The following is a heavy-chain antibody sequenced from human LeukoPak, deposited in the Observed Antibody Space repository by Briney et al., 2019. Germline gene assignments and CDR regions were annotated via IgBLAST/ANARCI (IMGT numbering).Heavy chain of an antibody. D-gene: IGHD3-22*01. Sequence: GGSLRLSCAASGFTFSSYWMSWVRQAPGKGLEWVANIKQDGSEKYYVDSVKGRFTISRDNAKNSLYLQMNSLRAEDTAVYYCAGNAITMIVGDAFDIWGQGTMVTVSS. CDR2: IKQDGSEK. CDR1: GFTFSSYW. J-gene: IGHJ3*02. CDR3: AGNAITMIVGDAFDI. V-gene: IGHV3-7*01.